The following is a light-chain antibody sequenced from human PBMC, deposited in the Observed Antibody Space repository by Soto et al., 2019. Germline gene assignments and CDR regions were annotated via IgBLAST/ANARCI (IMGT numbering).Light chain of an antibody. CDR3: QQCNTFWT. V-gene: IGKV1-5*01. Sequence: DIQMTQSPSTLSASVVDRVTITCRASQSIGTWLAWYQQKPGKAPKLLIYDVSSLESGVPSRFSGSGSGTEFTLTISSLQPDDVATYYCQQCNTFWTFGQGTKVDIK. J-gene: IGKJ1*01. CDR1: QSIGTW. CDR2: DVS.